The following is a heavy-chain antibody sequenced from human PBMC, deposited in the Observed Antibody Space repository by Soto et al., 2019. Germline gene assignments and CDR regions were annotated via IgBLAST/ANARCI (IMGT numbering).Heavy chain of an antibody. Sequence: EVQLVESGGGLVQPGGSLRLSCAASGFTFSSYWMSWVRQAPGKGLEWVANIKQDGSERYNVNSVKGRFTISRDNAGTSLYLQMNSLRDEDTAVYYCARNIGGGSMDVWGQGTTVTVSS. CDR1: GFTFSSYW. CDR2: IKQDGSER. J-gene: IGHJ6*02. CDR3: ARNIGGGSMDV. V-gene: IGHV3-7*05. D-gene: IGHD2-15*01.